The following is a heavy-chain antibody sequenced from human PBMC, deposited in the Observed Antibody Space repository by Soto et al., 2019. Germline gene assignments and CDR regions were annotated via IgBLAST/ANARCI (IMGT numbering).Heavy chain of an antibody. CDR2: IIPTFGTA. CDR1: GGTFSSYA. CDR3: APEGYSSSWYQGYNWFDP. D-gene: IGHD6-13*01. Sequence: ASVKVSCKASGGTFSSYAISWVRQAPGQGLEWMGGIIPTFGTANYAQKFQGRVTITADESTSTAYMELSSLRSEDTAVYYCAPEGYSSSWYQGYNWFDPWGQGTLVTVSS. J-gene: IGHJ5*02. V-gene: IGHV1-69*13.